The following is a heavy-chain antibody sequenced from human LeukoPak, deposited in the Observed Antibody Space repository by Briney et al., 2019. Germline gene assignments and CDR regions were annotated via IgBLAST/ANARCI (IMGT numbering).Heavy chain of an antibody. Sequence: GASVKVSCKASGYTFTSYGISWVRQAPGQGLEWMGWINPNSGGTNYAQKFQGWVTMTRDTSISTAYMELSRLRSDDTAVYYCARAMIPTRITMVRGEKFDYWGQGTLVTVSS. CDR3: ARAMIPTRITMVRGEKFDY. D-gene: IGHD3-10*01. V-gene: IGHV1-2*04. CDR2: INPNSGGT. J-gene: IGHJ4*02. CDR1: GYTFTSYG.